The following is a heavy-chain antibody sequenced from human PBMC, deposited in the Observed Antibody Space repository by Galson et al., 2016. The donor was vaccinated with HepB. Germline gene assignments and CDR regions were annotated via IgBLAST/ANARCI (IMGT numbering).Heavy chain of an antibody. CDR2: IKTDGSIT. Sequence: SLRLSCAASGFTFSNYCMYWVRQAPGKGLVWVSRIKTDGSITGYADSVKGRFTISRANGKKTMYLQMNSLRAEDTALYYCARGRRGAISDFFDSWGQGTLVTVSS. J-gene: IGHJ4*02. D-gene: IGHD3-10*01. CDR3: ARGRRGAISDFFDS. V-gene: IGHV3-74*01. CDR1: GFTFSNYC.